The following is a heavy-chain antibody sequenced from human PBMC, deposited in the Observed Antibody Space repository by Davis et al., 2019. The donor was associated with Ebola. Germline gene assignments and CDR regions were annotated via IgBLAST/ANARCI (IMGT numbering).Heavy chain of an antibody. V-gene: IGHV1-8*01. CDR1: GYTFTSYD. D-gene: IGHD2-2*02. CDR3: ARLLVVPAAIRYYYYGMDV. J-gene: IGHJ6*02. CDR2: MNPNSGNT. Sequence: ASVKVSCKASGYTFTSYDINWVRQATGQGLEWMGWMNPNSGNTGYAQKFQGRVTMTRNTSISTAYMELSSLRSEDTAVYYCARLLVVPAAIRYYYYGMDVWGQGTTVTVSS.